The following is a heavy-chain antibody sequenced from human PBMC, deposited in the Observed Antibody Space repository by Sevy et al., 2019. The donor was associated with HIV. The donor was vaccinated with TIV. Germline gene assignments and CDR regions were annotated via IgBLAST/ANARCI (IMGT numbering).Heavy chain of an antibody. CDR2: ISAYNGNT. CDR1: GYTFTSYG. Sequence: ASVKVSCKASGYTFTSYGISWVRQAPGQGLEWMGWISAYNGNTNYAQKLQGRVTMTTDTSTSTAYMELRSLRSDDTDGYYCARDGYLGTESYYFDYWGQGTLVTSPQ. CDR3: ARDGYLGTESYYFDY. J-gene: IGHJ4*02. V-gene: IGHV1-18*01. D-gene: IGHD7-27*01.